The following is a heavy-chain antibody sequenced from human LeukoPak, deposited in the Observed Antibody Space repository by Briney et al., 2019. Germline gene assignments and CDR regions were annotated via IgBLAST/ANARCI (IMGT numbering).Heavy chain of an antibody. V-gene: IGHV3-21*01. CDR3: ARERFLEWLPRGSDY. CDR1: GFTFSSYA. J-gene: IGHJ4*02. Sequence: PGGSLRLSCAASGFTFSSYAMSWVRQAPGKGLEWVSSISSSSSYIYYADSVKGRFTISRDNAKNSLYLQMNSLRAEDTAVYYCARERFLEWLPRGSDYWGQGTLVTVSS. D-gene: IGHD3-3*01. CDR2: ISSSSSYI.